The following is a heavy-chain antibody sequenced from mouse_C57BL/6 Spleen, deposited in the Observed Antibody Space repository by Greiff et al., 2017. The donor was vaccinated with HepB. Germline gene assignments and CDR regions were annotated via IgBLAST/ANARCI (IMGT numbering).Heavy chain of an antibody. CDR2: ISDGGSYT. CDR1: GFTFSSYA. CDR3: AREDNYAMDY. V-gene: IGHV5-4*01. J-gene: IGHJ4*01. Sequence: EVNLVESGGGLVKPGGSLKLSCAASGFTFSSYAMSWVRQTPEKRLEWVATISDGGSYTYYPDNVKGRFTISRDNATNNLYLQMSHLKAEDTAMYYCAREDNYAMDYWGQGTSVTVAS.